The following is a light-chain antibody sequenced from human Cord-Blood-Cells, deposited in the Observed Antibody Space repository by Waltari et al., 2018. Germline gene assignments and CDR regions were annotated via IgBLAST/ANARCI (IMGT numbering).Light chain of an antibody. CDR2: GAS. J-gene: IGKJ2*01. CDR1: QSVSSN. V-gene: IGKV3-15*01. CDR3: QQYNNWPPYT. Sequence: EIVMTQSPAPLSVSPGERATRSCRASQSVSSNLAWYQQKPGHAPRLLIYGASTRATGIPARFSGSGSGTEFTLTISSLQSEDFAVYYCQQYNNWPPYTFGQVTKLENK.